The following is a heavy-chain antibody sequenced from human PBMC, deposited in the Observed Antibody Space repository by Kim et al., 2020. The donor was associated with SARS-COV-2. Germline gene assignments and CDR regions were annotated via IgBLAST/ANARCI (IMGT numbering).Heavy chain of an antibody. J-gene: IGHJ4*02. Sequence: SETLSLTCAVSGGSISSSNWWSWLRQPPGKRLGWTGEIYHSGTTNYNPSLNSRATTTVDKSNNQFPLKLSSVTAAATAEYYCASRGMAYDRSGLWVQGT. CDR3: ASRGMAYDRSGL. V-gene: IGHV4-4*02. CDR2: IYHSGTT. D-gene: IGHD3-22*01. CDR1: GGSISSSNW.